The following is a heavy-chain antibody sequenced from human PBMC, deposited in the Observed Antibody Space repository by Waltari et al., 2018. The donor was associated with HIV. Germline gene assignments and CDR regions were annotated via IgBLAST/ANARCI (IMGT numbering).Heavy chain of an antibody. CDR3: ARSGQHYDFWSGQYYFDY. D-gene: IGHD3-3*01. CDR1: GYTFTGYY. CDR2: INPNRGVT. J-gene: IGHJ4*02. V-gene: IGHV1-2*02. Sequence: QVQLVQSGAEVKKPGASVKVSCKASGYTFTGYYMHWVRQAPGQGLEWMGWINPNRGVTNYAQKFQGRVTMTRDTSISTAYMELSRLRSDDTAVYYCARSGQHYDFWSGQYYFDYWGQGTLVTVSS.